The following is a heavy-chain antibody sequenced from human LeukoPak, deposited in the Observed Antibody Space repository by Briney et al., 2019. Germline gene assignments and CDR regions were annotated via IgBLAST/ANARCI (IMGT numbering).Heavy chain of an antibody. J-gene: IGHJ4*02. CDR2: IWYDESNK. CDR3: AKDRRRFLESFDY. CDR1: GFTFSSYG. Sequence: GGSLRLSCAASGFTFSSYGMHWVRQAPGKGLEWVAVIWYDESNKYYADSVKGRFTISRDNSKNTLYLQMNSLRAEDTAVYYCAKDRRRFLESFDYWGQGTLVTVSS. D-gene: IGHD3-3*01. V-gene: IGHV3-33*06.